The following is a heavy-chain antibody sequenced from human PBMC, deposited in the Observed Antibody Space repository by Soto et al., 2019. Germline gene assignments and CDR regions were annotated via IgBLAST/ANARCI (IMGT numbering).Heavy chain of an antibody. V-gene: IGHV1-18*04. D-gene: IGHD2-15*01. CDR1: GYTFTSYG. CDR3: ARDLPDIVVVVAATPALRRYYYYGMDV. Sequence: ASVKVSCKASGYTFTSYGISWVRQAPGQGLEWMRWISAYNGNTNYAQKLQGRVTMTTDTSTSTAYMELRSLRSDDTAVYYCARDLPDIVVVVAATPALRRYYYYGMDVWGQGTTVTVSS. CDR2: ISAYNGNT. J-gene: IGHJ6*02.